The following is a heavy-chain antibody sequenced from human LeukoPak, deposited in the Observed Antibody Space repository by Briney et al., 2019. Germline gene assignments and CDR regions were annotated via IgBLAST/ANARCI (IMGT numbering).Heavy chain of an antibody. CDR3: ARVSSGYDKCWFDP. D-gene: IGHD5-12*01. V-gene: IGHV1-18*01. J-gene: IGHJ5*02. CDR2: ISAYNGNT. CDR1: GYTFTSYG. Sequence: EASVKVSCKASGYTFTSYGISWVRQAPGQGLEWMGWISAYNGNTNCAQKLQGRVTMTTDTSTSTAYMELRSLRSDDTAVYYCARVSSGYDKCWFDPWGQGTLVTVSS.